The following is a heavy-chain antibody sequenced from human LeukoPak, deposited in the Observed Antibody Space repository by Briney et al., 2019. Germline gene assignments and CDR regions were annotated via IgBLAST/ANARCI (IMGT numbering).Heavy chain of an antibody. D-gene: IGHD3-10*01. CDR2: IRVSGDGAT. V-gene: IGHV3-23*01. CDR1: GFTFSVYA. J-gene: IGHJ4*02. Sequence: GGSPRLSCAASGFTFSVYAMTWVRQAPGKGLEWVSTIRVSGDGATYYADSVQGRFTISRDNSKNTLYLQMSSLRVEDTAVYYCAKPTGTGVAKWYFDSWGQGTLVTVSS. CDR3: AKPTGTGVAKWYFDS.